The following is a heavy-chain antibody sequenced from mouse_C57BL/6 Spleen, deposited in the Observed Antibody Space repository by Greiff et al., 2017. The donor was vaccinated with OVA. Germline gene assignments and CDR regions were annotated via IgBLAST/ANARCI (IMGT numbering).Heavy chain of an antibody. CDR1: GYSITSGYY. V-gene: IGHV3-6*01. CDR2: ISYDGSN. CDR3: ANGNYAGWYFDV. J-gene: IGHJ1*03. D-gene: IGHD2-1*01. Sequence: EVKLMESGPGLVKPSQSLSLTCSVTGYSITSGYYWTWIRQFPGNKLGWMGYISYDGSNNYNPSLKNRISITRDTSKNQFFLKLNSVTTEDTATYYCANGNYAGWYFDVWGTGTTVTVSS.